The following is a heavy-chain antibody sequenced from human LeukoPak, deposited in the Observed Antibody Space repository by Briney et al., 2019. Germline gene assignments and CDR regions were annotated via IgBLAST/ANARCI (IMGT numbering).Heavy chain of an antibody. J-gene: IGHJ4*02. V-gene: IGHV3-15*01. CDR1: GFTFSSYS. Sequence: GGSLRLSCAASGFTFSSYSMNWVRQAPGKGLEWVGRIKSKTDGGTTDYAAPVKGRFTISRDDSKNTLYLQMNSLKTEDTAVYYCTTDQDYYDSSGHTDYWGQGTLVTVSS. D-gene: IGHD3-22*01. CDR2: IKSKTDGGTT. CDR3: TTDQDYYDSSGHTDY.